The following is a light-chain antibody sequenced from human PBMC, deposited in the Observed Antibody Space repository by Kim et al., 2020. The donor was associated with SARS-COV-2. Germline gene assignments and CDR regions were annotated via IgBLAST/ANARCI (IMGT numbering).Light chain of an antibody. CDR3: QQGYSTLH. Sequence: DIQMTQSPSSLSASVGDRVTITCRASQNIYSYLNWYQQKPGKAPKLLIYGASSLQSGVPSRFSGGGSGTDFTLTISNLQPEDFATYYCQQGYSTLHFGQGTRLEIK. J-gene: IGKJ5*01. CDR1: QNIYSY. V-gene: IGKV1-39*01. CDR2: GAS.